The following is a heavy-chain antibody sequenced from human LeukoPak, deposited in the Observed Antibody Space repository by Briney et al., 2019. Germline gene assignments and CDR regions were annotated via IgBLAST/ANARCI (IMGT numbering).Heavy chain of an antibody. V-gene: IGHV4-30-4*01. CDR2: IYYSGST. CDR1: GGSISSGDYY. CDR3: ARHPARYSYGSNFDY. D-gene: IGHD5-18*01. Sequence: SQTLSLTCTVSGGSISSGDYYWSWIRQPPGKGLEWIGYIYYSGSTNYNPSLKSRVTISVDTSKNQFSLKLSSVTAADTAVYYCARHPARYSYGSNFDYWGQGTLVTVSS. J-gene: IGHJ4*02.